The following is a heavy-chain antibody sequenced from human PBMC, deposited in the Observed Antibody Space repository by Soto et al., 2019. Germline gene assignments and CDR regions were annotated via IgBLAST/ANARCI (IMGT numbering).Heavy chain of an antibody. D-gene: IGHD6-13*01. CDR2: INAGNGNT. V-gene: IGHV1-3*01. Sequence: GASVKFSCKASGYTFTSYAMHWVRQAPGQRLEWMGWINAGNGNTKYSQKFQGRVTITRDTSASTAYMELSSLRSEDTAVYYCARTGSWYPNWFDPWGQGTLVTVSS. CDR1: GYTFTSYA. CDR3: ARTGSWYPNWFDP. J-gene: IGHJ5*02.